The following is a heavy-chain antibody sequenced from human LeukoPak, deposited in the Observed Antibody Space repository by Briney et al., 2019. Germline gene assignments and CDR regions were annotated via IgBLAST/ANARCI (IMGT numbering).Heavy chain of an antibody. J-gene: IGHJ6*03. CDR2: ISSSSSYI. V-gene: IGHV3-21*01. CDR1: GFTFSSYS. CDR3: ARAPALNTRYCSSTSCHDYYYYYYMDV. D-gene: IGHD2-2*01. Sequence: GGSLRLSCAASGFTFSSYSMNWVRQAPGKGLEGVSSISSSSSYIYYADSVKGRFTISRDNAKNSLYLQMNSLRAEDTAVYYCARAPALNTRYCSSTSCHDYYYYYYMDVWGKGTTVTISS.